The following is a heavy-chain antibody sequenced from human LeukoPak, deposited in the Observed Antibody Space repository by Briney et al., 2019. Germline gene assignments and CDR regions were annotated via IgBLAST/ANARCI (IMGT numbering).Heavy chain of an antibody. J-gene: IGHJ4*02. V-gene: IGHV4-39*07. CDR3: ARGDGYNSVRFYY. CDR2: IYYSGST. Sequence: SETLSLTCTVPGGSISSSSYYWGWIRQPPGKGLEWIGSIYYSGSTYYNPSLKSRVTISVDTSKNQFSLKLSSVTAADTAVYYCARGDGYNSVRFYYWGQGTLVTVSS. D-gene: IGHD5-24*01. CDR1: GGSISSSSYY.